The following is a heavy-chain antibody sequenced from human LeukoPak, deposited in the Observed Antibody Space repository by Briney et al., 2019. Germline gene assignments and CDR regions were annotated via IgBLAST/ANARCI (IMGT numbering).Heavy chain of an antibody. J-gene: IGHJ4*02. CDR1: GGPISSSSYY. D-gene: IGHD3-3*01. CDR3: ARTPPSDFWSGYVFREYYFDY. Sequence: SETLSLTCTVSGGPISSSSYYWGWIRQPPGKGLEWIGSIYYSGSAYYNPSLKSRVTMSVDTSKNQFSLKLSSVTAVDTAVYYCARTPPSDFWSGYVFREYYFDYWGQGTLVTVSS. CDR2: IYYSGSA. V-gene: IGHV4-39*07.